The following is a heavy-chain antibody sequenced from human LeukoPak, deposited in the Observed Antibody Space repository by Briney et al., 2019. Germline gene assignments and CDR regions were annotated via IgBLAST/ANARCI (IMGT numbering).Heavy chain of an antibody. CDR2: INWKGGST. V-gene: IGHV3-20*04. Sequence: GGSLRLSCAASGITFDDYGMSWVRQAPGKGLEWVSGINWKGGSTAYADSVKGRFTISRDNAKNSLYLQMNSLRAEDTALYYCARDLSLLPSYMDVWGKGTTVTVSS. CDR3: ARDLSLLPSYMDV. J-gene: IGHJ6*03. CDR1: GITFDDYG. D-gene: IGHD3-16*01.